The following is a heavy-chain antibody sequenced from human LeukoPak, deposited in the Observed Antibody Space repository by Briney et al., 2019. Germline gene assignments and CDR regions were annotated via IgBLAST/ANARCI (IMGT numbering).Heavy chain of an antibody. D-gene: IGHD3-22*01. V-gene: IGHV1-69*04. J-gene: IGHJ4*02. CDR2: IIPILGIA. Sequence: SVEVSCKASGGTFSSYAISWARQAPGQGLEWMGRIIPILGIANYAQKFQGRVTITADKSTSTAYMELSSLRSEDTAVYCCARGALYDSSGYYSQGFDYWGQGTLVTVSS. CDR1: GGTFSSYA. CDR3: ARGALYDSSGYYSQGFDY.